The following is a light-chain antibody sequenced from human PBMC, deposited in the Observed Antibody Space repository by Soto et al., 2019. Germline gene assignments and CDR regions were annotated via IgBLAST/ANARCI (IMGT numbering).Light chain of an antibody. CDR2: DAS. CDR1: QSLSSY. V-gene: IGKV1-5*01. Sequence: DIQMTQSPSTLSASLGDRVTITCRASQSLSSYLAWYQQKPGKAPNLLIYDASNLESGVPSRFSGSGSGTEFTLTISSLQPDDFATYYCQQYNSYPWTFGLGTKVDIK. CDR3: QQYNSYPWT. J-gene: IGKJ1*01.